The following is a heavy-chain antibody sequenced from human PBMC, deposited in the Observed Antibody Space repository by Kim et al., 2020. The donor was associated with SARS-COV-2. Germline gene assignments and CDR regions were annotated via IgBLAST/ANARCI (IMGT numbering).Heavy chain of an antibody. D-gene: IGHD3-10*01. J-gene: IGHJ4*02. Sequence: GGSLRLSCAASGFTFSSYGMHWVRQAPGKGLEWVAVIWYDGSNKYYADSVKGRFTISRDNSKNTLYLQMNSLRAEDTAVYYCARGSWFGELFSVLLDYWGQGTLVTVSS. V-gene: IGHV3-33*01. CDR1: GFTFSSYG. CDR2: IWYDGSNK. CDR3: ARGSWFGELFSVLLDY.